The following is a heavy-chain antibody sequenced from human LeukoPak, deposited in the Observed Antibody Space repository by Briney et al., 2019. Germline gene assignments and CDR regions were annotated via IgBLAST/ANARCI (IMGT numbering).Heavy chain of an antibody. D-gene: IGHD3-3*01. CDR1: GYTFTGYY. CDR3: ARGGIFGVVTLNWFDP. Sequence: ASVKVPCKASGYTFTGYYMHWVRQAPGQGLEWMGWINPNGGGTNYAQKFQGRVTMTRDTSISTAYMELSRLRSDDTAVYCCARGGIFGVVTLNWFDPWGQGTLVTVSS. CDR2: INPNGGGT. V-gene: IGHV1-2*02. J-gene: IGHJ5*02.